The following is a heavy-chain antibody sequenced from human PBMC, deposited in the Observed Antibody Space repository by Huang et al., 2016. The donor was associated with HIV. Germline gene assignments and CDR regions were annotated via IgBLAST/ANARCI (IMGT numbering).Heavy chain of an antibody. V-gene: IGHV4-61*09. CDR2: IYTSGSN. CDR1: GASISGGSYS. D-gene: IGHD3-3*01. CDR3: ATSPYHFWSGSSEEYFRH. Sequence: QVQLQESGPGLVKPSQTLSLTCTVSGASISGGSYSGNWIRQPAGKGLEWIGDIYTSGSNNYNPSLKSRGTISVDTSKSQFSLKLRSVTAADTAVYYCATSPYHFWSGSSEEYFRHWGLGTLVTVSS. J-gene: IGHJ1*01.